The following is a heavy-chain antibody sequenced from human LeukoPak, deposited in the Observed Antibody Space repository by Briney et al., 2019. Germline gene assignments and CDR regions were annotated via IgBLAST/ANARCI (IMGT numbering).Heavy chain of an antibody. CDR1: GFTFSSYA. CDR2: ISGSGGST. D-gene: IGHD3-3*01. J-gene: IGHJ6*02. Sequence: VGSLRLSYAASGFTFSSYAVSWVRPAPVTWLERVSAISGSGGSTYYADSVKGRFTISRDNSKNTLYLQMNSLRAEDTAVYYCAKYYYDFWNGMDVWGQGTTVTVSS. CDR3: AKYYYDFWNGMDV. V-gene: IGHV3-23*01.